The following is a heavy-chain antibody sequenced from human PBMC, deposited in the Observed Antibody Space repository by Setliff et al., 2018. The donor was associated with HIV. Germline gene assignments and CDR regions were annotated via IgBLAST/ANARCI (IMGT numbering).Heavy chain of an antibody. CDR2: TIPMFGTA. J-gene: IGHJ1*01. V-gene: IGHV1-69*06. Sequence: ASVKVSCKASGGTFGIYGISWVRQAPGQGLEWMGGTIPMFGTANYAQKFQGRATITADKSTSTVYMEVRDLKPDDTALYYCARGWSEGTHLFQVEYFQHWGQGTLVTVSS. CDR1: GGTFGIYG. D-gene: IGHD2-8*01. CDR3: ARGWSEGTHLFQVEYFQH.